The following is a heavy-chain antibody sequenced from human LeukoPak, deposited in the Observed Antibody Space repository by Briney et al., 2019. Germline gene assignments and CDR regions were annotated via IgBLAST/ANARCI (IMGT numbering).Heavy chain of an antibody. V-gene: IGHV3-53*01. CDR1: GPIVSTNY. D-gene: IGHD3-10*01. J-gene: IGHJ3*02. CDR2: LYVNENR. Sequence: PGGSLRLSCSVSGPIVSTNYMRWVRQAPGKGLEWISILYVNENRYYADSVKGRFTISRDNSKNTLYLQVNSLRAEDTAVYYCASFYYGSGSTIHDAFDIWGQGTMVTVSS. CDR3: ASFYYGSGSTIHDAFDI.